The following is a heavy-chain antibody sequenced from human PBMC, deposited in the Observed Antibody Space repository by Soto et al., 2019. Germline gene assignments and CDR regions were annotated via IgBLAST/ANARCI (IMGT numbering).Heavy chain of an antibody. CDR2: ISSSSSYI. Sequence: EVQLVESGGGLVKPGGSLRLSCAASGFTFSSYSMNWVRQAPGKGLEWVSSISSSSSYIYYADSVKGRFTISRDNAKNSLYLQMNSLRVEDTAVFYCARGPPRYFDYWGQGTLVTVSS. J-gene: IGHJ4*02. CDR1: GFTFSSYS. V-gene: IGHV3-21*06. CDR3: ARGPPRYFDY.